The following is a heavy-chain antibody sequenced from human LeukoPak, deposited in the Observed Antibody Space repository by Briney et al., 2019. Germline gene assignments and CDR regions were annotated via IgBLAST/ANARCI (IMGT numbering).Heavy chain of an antibody. CDR2: ITWNGDST. Sequence: SGGSLRLSCAAAGFTFDDYNMHWVRQVPGKGLEWVSLITWNGDSTYYADSVEGRFTISRDNSKNALYLQMNSLRTEDTPLYYCAKDKWLRGYYYYYMDVWGKGTTVTVSS. V-gene: IGHV3-43*01. D-gene: IGHD5-12*01. J-gene: IGHJ6*03. CDR3: AKDKWLRGYYYYYMDV. CDR1: GFTFDDYN.